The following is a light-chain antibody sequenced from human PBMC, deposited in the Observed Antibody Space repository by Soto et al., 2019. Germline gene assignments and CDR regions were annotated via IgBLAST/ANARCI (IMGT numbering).Light chain of an antibody. V-gene: IGLV2-11*01. CDR3: CSHAGTYTYV. CDR2: DVT. Sequence: QSVLTQPRSVSGSPGQSLTISCPGTSSDVGGYNYVSWYQQYPGQVPKLMIYDVTKRPSGVPDRFSGSKSGNTASLTISGLQAEDEADYYCCSHAGTYTYVFGTGTRSPS. J-gene: IGLJ1*01. CDR1: SSDVGGYNY.